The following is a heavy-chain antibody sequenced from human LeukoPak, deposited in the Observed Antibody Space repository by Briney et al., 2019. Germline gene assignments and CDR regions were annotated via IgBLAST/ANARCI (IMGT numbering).Heavy chain of an antibody. J-gene: IGHJ4*02. Sequence: AGGSLRLSCAASGFSFSHAWMSWVRQAPGKGLEWVGRVKSTSDGGTIDYAAPVKGRFSISRDDSENTVYLQMNILKTEDTAVYYCCTDEDFQWFGELLNSGLPHSWGQGTLVTVSS. D-gene: IGHD3-10*01. CDR3: CTDEDFQWFGELLNSGLPHS. V-gene: IGHV3-15*01. CDR1: GFSFSHAW. CDR2: VKSTSDGGTI.